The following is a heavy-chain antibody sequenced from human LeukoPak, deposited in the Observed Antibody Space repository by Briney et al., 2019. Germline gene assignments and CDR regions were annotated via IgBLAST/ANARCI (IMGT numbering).Heavy chain of an antibody. CDR1: GFTFSTYA. V-gene: IGHV3-23*01. CDR2: ISGYGGTI. Sequence: PGGSLRLSCAASGFTFSTYAMSWARQAPGKGLEWVSGISGYGGTIYYSDSVKGRFTISRDNSKNTLYLQMNSRRAEDTAVDYGAKDLTMGFRLGSWGQGTLVAVSS. D-gene: IGHD4/OR15-4a*01. J-gene: IGHJ5*02. CDR3: AKDLTMGFRLGS.